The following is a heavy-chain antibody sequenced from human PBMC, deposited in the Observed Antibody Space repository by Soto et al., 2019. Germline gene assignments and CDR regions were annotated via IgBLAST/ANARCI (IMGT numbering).Heavy chain of an antibody. CDR1: GFTFSSYA. CDR3: AKDSITYYYGSWSYYFDY. V-gene: IGHV3-23*01. J-gene: IGHJ4*02. Sequence: EVQLLESGGGLVQPGGSLRLSCAASGFTFSSYAMSWVRQAPGKGLEWVSAISGSGGSTYYADSVKGRFTISRDNSKNTLYLQMNSVRAEDAAVYYCAKDSITYYYGSWSYYFDYWGQGTLVTVSS. D-gene: IGHD3-10*01. CDR2: ISGSGGST.